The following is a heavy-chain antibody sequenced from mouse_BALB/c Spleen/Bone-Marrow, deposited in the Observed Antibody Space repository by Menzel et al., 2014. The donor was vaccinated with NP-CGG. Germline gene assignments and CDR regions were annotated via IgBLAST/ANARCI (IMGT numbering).Heavy chain of an antibody. CDR2: IEPSDSYT. CDR3: ARGRTTVVSDY. V-gene: IGHV1-69*02. D-gene: IGHD1-1*01. J-gene: IGHJ2*02. Sequence: VQLQQSGAEVVKPGASVKVSCKASGYTFTNYWMQWVKQRPGQGLEWIGEIEPSDSYTNYNQDFKGKATSTVDKSSSTAYMRLSSLTSEDSAVYYCARGRTTVVSDYWGQGTSLTVSS. CDR1: GYTFTNYW.